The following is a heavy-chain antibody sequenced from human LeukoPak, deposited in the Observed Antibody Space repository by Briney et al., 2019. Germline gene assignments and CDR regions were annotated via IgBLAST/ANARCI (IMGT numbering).Heavy chain of an antibody. CDR2: ISAYNGNT. CDR3: VRGAVVGTKDDAFDI. D-gene: IGHD1/OR15-1a*01. Sequence: GASVRASCKASGYTFTSYGISGVRQAAGQGLEWTGWISAYNGNTNYAQKLQGRVTMTTDTSTSTAYMELRSLRSEDTAVYYCVRGAVVGTKDDAFDIWGQGTMVTVSS. CDR1: GYTFTSYG. J-gene: IGHJ3*02. V-gene: IGHV1-18*01.